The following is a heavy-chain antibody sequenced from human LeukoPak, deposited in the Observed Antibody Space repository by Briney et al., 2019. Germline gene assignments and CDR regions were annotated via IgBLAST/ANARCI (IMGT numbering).Heavy chain of an antibody. V-gene: IGHV3-23*01. J-gene: IGHJ6*02. Sequence: GASLRLSCAASGFTFSSYAMSWVRQAPGKGLELVSAISGSGGSTYYADSVKGRFTISRDNSKNTLYLQMNSLRAEDTAVYYCACPITIFGVVAPYGMDVWGQGTTVTVSS. D-gene: IGHD3-3*01. CDR2: ISGSGGST. CDR3: ACPITIFGVVAPYGMDV. CDR1: GFTFSSYA.